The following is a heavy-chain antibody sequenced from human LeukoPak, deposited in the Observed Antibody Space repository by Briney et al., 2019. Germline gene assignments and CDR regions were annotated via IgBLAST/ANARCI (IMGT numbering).Heavy chain of an antibody. J-gene: IGHJ4*02. CDR3: ARGLDWILFDY. Sequence: GGSLRLSCAASGFTFSTYWMHWVRQAPGKGLVWVARIRPEGTTTAYADSVKGRFTISRDNAKNTLFLQMNSLSAEDTAVYYCARGLDWILFDYWGQGTLVTVSS. CDR1: GFTFSTYW. CDR2: IRPEGTTT. V-gene: IGHV3-74*03. D-gene: IGHD3-9*01.